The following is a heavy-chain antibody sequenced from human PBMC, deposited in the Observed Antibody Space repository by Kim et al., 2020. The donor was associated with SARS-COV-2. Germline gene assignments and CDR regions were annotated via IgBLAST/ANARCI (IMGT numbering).Heavy chain of an antibody. J-gene: IGHJ5*02. D-gene: IGHD3-3*01. CDR2: IGTAGDT. Sequence: GGSLRLSCAASGFTFSSYDMHWVRQATGKGLEWVSAIGTAGDTYYPGSVKGRFTISRENAKNSLYLQMNSLRAGDTAVYYCARGRWYYDFWSGYKGGEYWIGHWGQGALVTVSS. CDR1: GFTFSSYD. V-gene: IGHV3-13*01. CDR3: ARGRWYYDFWSGYKGGEYWIGH.